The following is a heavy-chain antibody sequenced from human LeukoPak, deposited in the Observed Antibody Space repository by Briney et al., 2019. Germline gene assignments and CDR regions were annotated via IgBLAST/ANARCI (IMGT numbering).Heavy chain of an antibody. CDR3: AKMRPYSSGWYDY. V-gene: IGHV4-34*01. Sequence: SETLSLTCAVYGGSFSGYYWSWIRQPPGKGLEWIGEINHSGSTNYNPSLKSRVTISVDTSKNQFSLKLSSVTAADTAVYYCAKMRPYSSGWYDYWGQGTLVTVPS. D-gene: IGHD6-19*01. J-gene: IGHJ4*02. CDR1: GGSFSGYY. CDR2: INHSGST.